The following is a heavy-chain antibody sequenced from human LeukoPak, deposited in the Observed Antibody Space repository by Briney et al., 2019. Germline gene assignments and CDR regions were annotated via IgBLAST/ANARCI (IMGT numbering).Heavy chain of an antibody. V-gene: IGHV3-21*01. CDR3: ARAQQLVRSSCMDV. J-gene: IGHJ6*02. Sequence: GGSLRLSCAASGFTFSSYSMNWVRQAPGKGLEWVSSISSSSSYIYYADSVKGRFTISRDNAKNSLYLQMNSLRAEDTAVHYCARAQQLVRSSCMDVWGQGTTVTVSS. CDR2: ISSSSSYI. D-gene: IGHD6-13*01. CDR1: GFTFSSYS.